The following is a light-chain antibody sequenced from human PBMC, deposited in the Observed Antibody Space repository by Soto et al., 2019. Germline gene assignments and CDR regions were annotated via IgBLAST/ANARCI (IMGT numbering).Light chain of an antibody. V-gene: IGLV2-8*01. J-gene: IGLJ2*01. Sequence: QSALTQPPSASGSPGQSVTIPCAGTSTDVGEYNYVSWYQQHPGKVPKLIIFEVNKRPSGVPDRFSGSKSGDKASLTVAWLQAEDEAEDYCSSFVGAPVIFGVGTQLPVL. CDR2: EVN. CDR1: STDVGEYNY. CDR3: SSFVGAPVI.